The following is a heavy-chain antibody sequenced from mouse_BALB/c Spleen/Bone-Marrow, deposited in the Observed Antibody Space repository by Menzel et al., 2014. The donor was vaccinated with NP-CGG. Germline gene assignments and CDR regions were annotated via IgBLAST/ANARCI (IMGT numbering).Heavy chain of an antibody. CDR2: IYPGDGET. J-gene: IGHJ2*01. Sequence: VQGVESGAELVRPGSSVKISCKASGYPFSSYWMNWMKQRPGQGLEWIGQIYPGDGETNYNGKFKGNATLTADKSSSTAYMQLISLTSEDSAVYFCARKYGDYWGQGTTLTVSS. CDR1: GYPFSSYW. CDR3: ARKYGDY. D-gene: IGHD2-10*02. V-gene: IGHV1-80*01.